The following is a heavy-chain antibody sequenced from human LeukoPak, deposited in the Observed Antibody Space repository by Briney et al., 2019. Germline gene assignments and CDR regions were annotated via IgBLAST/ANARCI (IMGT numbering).Heavy chain of an antibody. CDR1: GFTFSSYW. V-gene: IGHV3-7*01. J-gene: IGHJ6*03. CDR2: IKQDGSEK. CDR3: ARVMSASVWRSYGSYYYYYYMDI. Sequence: GGSLRLSCVASGFTFSSYWMSWVRQAPGKGLEWVANIKQDGSEKYSVDSVKGRFTISRDNAKNSLYMQMNSLRAEDTAVYYCARVMSASVWRSYGSYYYYYYMDIWGKGTTVTVSS. D-gene: IGHD3-16*01.